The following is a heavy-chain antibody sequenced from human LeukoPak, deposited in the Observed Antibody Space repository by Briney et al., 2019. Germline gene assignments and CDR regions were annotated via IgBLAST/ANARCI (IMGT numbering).Heavy chain of an antibody. Sequence: GGSLRLSCAASGFTFSRHYMHWVRQAPGKGLEWVAVISEDGSNMYYAGSVKGRFTISRDNSKNTLYLQMNSLRAEDTAVYYCAKELARGYSSNYFDYWGQGTLVTVSS. J-gene: IGHJ4*02. V-gene: IGHV3-30*18. CDR1: GFTFSRHY. D-gene: IGHD5-18*01. CDR3: AKELARGYSSNYFDY. CDR2: ISEDGSNM.